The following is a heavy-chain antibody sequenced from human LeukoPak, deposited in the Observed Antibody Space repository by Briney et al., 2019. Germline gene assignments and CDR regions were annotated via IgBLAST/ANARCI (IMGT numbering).Heavy chain of an antibody. CDR3: ATSLGSYYNY. Sequence: ASVKVSCKASGYTFTGYYMHWVRQAPGQGLEWMGWINPNSGGTNYAQKFQGRVTMTEDTSTDTGYMELSSLRSEDTAVYYCATSLGSYYNYWGQGTLVTVSS. CDR1: GYTFTGYY. J-gene: IGHJ4*02. CDR2: INPNSGGT. V-gene: IGHV1-2*02. D-gene: IGHD3-10*01.